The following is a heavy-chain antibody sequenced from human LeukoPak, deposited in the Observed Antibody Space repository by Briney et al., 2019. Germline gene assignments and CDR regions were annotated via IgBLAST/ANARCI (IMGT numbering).Heavy chain of an antibody. Sequence: SETLSLTCTVSGGSISSSSYYWGWLRQPPGTGLEWLGSIYYSGSTYYNPSLKSRVTISVDTSKNQFSLKLSSVTAADTAVYYCARVHRGYYYDSSGYCFDYWGQGTLVTVSS. J-gene: IGHJ4*02. CDR2: IYYSGST. CDR3: ARVHRGYYYDSSGYCFDY. V-gene: IGHV4-39*07. CDR1: GGSISSSSYY. D-gene: IGHD3-22*01.